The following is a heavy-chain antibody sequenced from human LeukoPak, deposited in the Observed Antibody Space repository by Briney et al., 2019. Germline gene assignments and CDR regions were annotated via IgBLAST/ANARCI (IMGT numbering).Heavy chain of an antibody. D-gene: IGHD1-26*01. Sequence: GGSLRLSCAASGFTFSNYWMTWFRQAPGKGLERVASIEQDGSDIHYVDSVKGRFTISRDNAKNSVYLQMSSLRVEDTAVYYCARVTPWGYFDYWGQGTLVTVSS. V-gene: IGHV3-7*01. CDR3: ARVTPWGYFDY. CDR1: GFTFSNYW. CDR2: IEQDGSDI. J-gene: IGHJ4*02.